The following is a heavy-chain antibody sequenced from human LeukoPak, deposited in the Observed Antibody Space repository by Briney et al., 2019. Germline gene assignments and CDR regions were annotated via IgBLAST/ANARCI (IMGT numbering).Heavy chain of an antibody. Sequence: ASVKVSCKASGYTFTGYYMHWVRQAPGQGLEWTGWINPNSGGTNYAQKFQGRVTMTRDTSISTAYMELSRLRSDDTAVYYCARVLSSSSPWFDPWGQGTLVTVSS. CDR2: INPNSGGT. D-gene: IGHD6-6*01. J-gene: IGHJ5*02. CDR1: GYTFTGYY. V-gene: IGHV1-2*02. CDR3: ARVLSSSSPWFDP.